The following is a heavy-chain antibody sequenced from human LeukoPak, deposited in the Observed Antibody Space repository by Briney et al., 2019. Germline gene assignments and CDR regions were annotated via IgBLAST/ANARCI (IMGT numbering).Heavy chain of an antibody. CDR1: GFTFSSYG. CDR3: AKDSHFFGGYFDY. J-gene: IGHJ4*02. CDR2: ISGSGGST. V-gene: IGHV3-23*01. D-gene: IGHD3-10*01. Sequence: GGSLRLSCAASGFTFSSYGMSWVRQAPGQGLEWVSAISGSGGSTYHVDSVQGRFTISRDNSKNTQYLQMNSLRAEDTAVYYCAKDSHFFGGYFDYWGRGILVTVSS.